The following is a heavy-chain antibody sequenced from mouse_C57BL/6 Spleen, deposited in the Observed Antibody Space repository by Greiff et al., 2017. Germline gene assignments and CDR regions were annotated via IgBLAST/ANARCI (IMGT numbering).Heavy chain of an antibody. V-gene: IGHV5-6*01. CDR3: ARQGKGPDY. J-gene: IGHJ2*01. CDR1: GFTFSSYG. CDR2: ISSGGSYT. Sequence: EVQGVESGGDLVKPGGSLKLSCAASGFTFSSYGMSWVRQTPDKRLEWVATISSGGSYTYYPDSVKGRFTISRDNAKNTLYLQMSSLKSEDTAMYYCARQGKGPDYWGQGTTLTVSS. D-gene: IGHD1-3*01.